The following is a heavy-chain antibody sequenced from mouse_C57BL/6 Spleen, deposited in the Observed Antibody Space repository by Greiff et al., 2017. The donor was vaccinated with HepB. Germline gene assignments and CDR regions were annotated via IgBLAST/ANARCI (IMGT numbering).Heavy chain of an antibody. CDR1: GYTFTDYY. Sequence: VQLQQSGAELVRPGASVKLSCKASGYTFTDYYINWVKQRPGQGLEWIARIYPGSGNTYYNEKFKGKATLTAEKSSSTAYMQLSSLTSEDSAVYFCARPGSSPEWFAYWGQGTLVTVSA. V-gene: IGHV1-76*01. CDR3: ARPGSSPEWFAY. CDR2: IYPGSGNT. D-gene: IGHD1-1*01. J-gene: IGHJ3*01.